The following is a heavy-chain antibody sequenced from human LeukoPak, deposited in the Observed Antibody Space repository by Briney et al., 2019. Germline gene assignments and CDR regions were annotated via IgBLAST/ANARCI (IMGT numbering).Heavy chain of an antibody. V-gene: IGHV4-4*02. D-gene: IGHD3-22*01. CDR1: GGSISSSNR. Sequence: TLSLTCAVSGGSISSSNRWSWVRQPPGKGLEWIGEIYHSGSTNYNPSLKSRVTISVDKSKNQFSLKLSSVTAADTAVYYCATKGYYDSSGYYSLGDAFDIWGQGTMVTVSS. CDR3: ATKGYYDSSGYYSLGDAFDI. CDR2: IYHSGST. J-gene: IGHJ3*02.